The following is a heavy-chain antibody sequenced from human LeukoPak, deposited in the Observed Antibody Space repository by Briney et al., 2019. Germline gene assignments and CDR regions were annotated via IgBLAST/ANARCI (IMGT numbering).Heavy chain of an antibody. Sequence: SGGSLRLSCAASGFTFSSYSMNWVRQAPGKGLEWVSSISSSSSYIYYADSVKGRFTISRDNAKNSLYLQMNSLRAEDTAVYYCARDMGRVVPADMRGSWFDPWGQGTLVTVSS. D-gene: IGHD2-2*01. CDR2: ISSSSSYI. V-gene: IGHV3-21*01. J-gene: IGHJ5*02. CDR1: GFTFSSYS. CDR3: ARDMGRVVPADMRGSWFDP.